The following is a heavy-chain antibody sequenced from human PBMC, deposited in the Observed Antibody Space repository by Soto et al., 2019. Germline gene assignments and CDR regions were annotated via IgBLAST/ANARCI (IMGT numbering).Heavy chain of an antibody. D-gene: IGHD3-3*01. CDR1: GYIFTSYY. Sequence: GASVKVSCKASGYIFTSYYMHWVRQAPGQGLEWMGGIIPIFGTANYAQKFQGRVTITADESTSAAYMELSSLRSEDTAVYYCARVLEIGVVIGMDYYYGMDVWGQGTTVTVSS. CDR2: IIPIFGTA. V-gene: IGHV1-69*13. J-gene: IGHJ6*02. CDR3: ARVLEIGVVIGMDYYYGMDV.